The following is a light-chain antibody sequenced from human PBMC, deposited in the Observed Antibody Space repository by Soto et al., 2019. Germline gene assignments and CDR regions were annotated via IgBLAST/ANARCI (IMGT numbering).Light chain of an antibody. CDR1: QDISNY. CDR2: DAS. V-gene: IGKV1-33*01. Sequence: DIQMTQSPSSLSASVGDRVTITCQASQDISNYLNWYQQKPGKAPKLLIYDASNLETGVPSRFSGSGSGTDLTFTISSLQHEDIATHYCQQYDNLPPFTFGPGTKVDIK. J-gene: IGKJ3*01. CDR3: QQYDNLPPFT.